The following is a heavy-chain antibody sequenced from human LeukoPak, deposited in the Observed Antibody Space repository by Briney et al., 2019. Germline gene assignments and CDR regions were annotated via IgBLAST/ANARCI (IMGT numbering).Heavy chain of an antibody. CDR1: GFTFSRDA. V-gene: IGHV3-30-3*02. CDR2: ISYDGNNK. CDR3: AKILGLFAFDI. Sequence: PGGSPRLSCGASGFTFSRDAMHWVRQAPGKGLEWVAVISYDGNNKYYADSVKGRFTISRDNSKNTLYLQMNSLRAEDTAVYYCAKILGLFAFDIWGQGTMVTVFS. J-gene: IGHJ3*02.